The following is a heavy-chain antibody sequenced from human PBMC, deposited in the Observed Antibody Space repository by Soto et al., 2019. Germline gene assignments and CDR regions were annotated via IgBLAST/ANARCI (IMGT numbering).Heavy chain of an antibody. Sequence: PGGSLRLSCAASGFTFSSYWMSWVRQAPGKGLEWVANIKQDGSEKYYVNSVKGRFTISRDNAKNSLYLQMNSLRAEDTAVYYCARDLVPDIPNNWFDPWGQGTLVTVSS. J-gene: IGHJ5*02. D-gene: IGHD3-9*01. CDR1: GFTFSSYW. V-gene: IGHV3-7*01. CDR2: IKQDGSEK. CDR3: ARDLVPDIPNNWFDP.